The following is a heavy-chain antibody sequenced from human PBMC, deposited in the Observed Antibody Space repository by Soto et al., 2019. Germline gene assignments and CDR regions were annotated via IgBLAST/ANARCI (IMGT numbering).Heavy chain of an antibody. V-gene: IGHV3-23*01. Sequence: EVHLLESGGDLVQPGGSLRLSCAASGFTFSNYAMSWVRQAPGKGLDWVSGISGSAASTFYADSVKGRFTISRDNSKIRLYLQMNSVRAEDTAVYYCAKWTGRYCSGGRCYLDDPFDYWGQGTLVTVSS. CDR1: GFTFSNYA. CDR2: ISGSAAST. D-gene: IGHD2-15*01. J-gene: IGHJ4*02. CDR3: AKWTGRYCSGGRCYLDDPFDY.